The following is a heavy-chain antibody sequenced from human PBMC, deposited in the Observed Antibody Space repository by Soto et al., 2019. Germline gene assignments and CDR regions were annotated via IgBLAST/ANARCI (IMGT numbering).Heavy chain of an antibody. J-gene: IGHJ4*02. Sequence: QVQLQESGPGLVKPSQTLSLTCTVSGGSISSGDYYWSWIRQPPGKGLEWIGYIYCSGSTYYNPSLKSRVTISVDTSKNQFSLKLSSVTAADTAVYYSARGLRPAGYYFDYWGQGTLVTVSS. D-gene: IGHD4-17*01. CDR1: GGSISSGDYY. CDR3: ARGLRPAGYYFDY. V-gene: IGHV4-30-4*01. CDR2: IYCSGST.